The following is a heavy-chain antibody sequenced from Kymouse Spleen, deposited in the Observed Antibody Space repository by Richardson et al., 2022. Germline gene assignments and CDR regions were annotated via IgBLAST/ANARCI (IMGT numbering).Heavy chain of an antibody. J-gene: IGHJ2*01. CDR1: GGSISSSSYY. CDR3: ARRGAAAGTWYFDL. D-gene: IGHD6-13*01. Sequence: QLQLQESGPGLVKPSETLSLTCTVSGGSISSSSYYWGWIRQPPGKGLEWIGSIYYSGSTYYNPSLKSRVTISVDTSKNQFSLKLSSVTAADTAVYYCARRGAAAGTWYFDLWGRGTLVTVSS. V-gene: IGHV4-39*01. CDR2: IYYSGST.